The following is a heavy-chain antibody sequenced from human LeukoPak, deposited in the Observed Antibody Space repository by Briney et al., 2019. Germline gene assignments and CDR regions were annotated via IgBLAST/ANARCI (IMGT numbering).Heavy chain of an antibody. J-gene: IGHJ4*02. CDR3: AKSRRGSQGIDY. D-gene: IGHD1-26*01. V-gene: IGHV3-23*01. CDR1: GFTFSSYA. CDR2: ISGSGGST. Sequence: GGSLRLSCAASGFTFSSYAMSWVRQAPGKGLEWVSAISGSGGSTYYADSVKGRFTISRGNSKNTLYLQMNNLSAEDTAVYYCAKSRRGSQGIDYWGQGTLVTVSS.